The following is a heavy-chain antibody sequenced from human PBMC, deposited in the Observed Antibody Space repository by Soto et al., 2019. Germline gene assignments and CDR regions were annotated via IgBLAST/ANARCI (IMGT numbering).Heavy chain of an antibody. V-gene: IGHV3-48*02. CDR1: GFTFSSYS. J-gene: IGHJ4*02. Sequence: PGGSLRLSCAASGFTFSSYSMNWVRQAPGKGLEWVSYISSSSTIYYADSVKGRFTISRDNAKNSLYLQMNSLRDEDTAVYYCARESPAYVDYWGQGTLVTVSS. CDR3: ARESPAYVDY. CDR2: ISSSSTI.